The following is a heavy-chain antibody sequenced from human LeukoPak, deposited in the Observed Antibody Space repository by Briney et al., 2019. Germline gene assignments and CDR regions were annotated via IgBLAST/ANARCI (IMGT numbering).Heavy chain of an antibody. Sequence: QPGGSLRLSCAASGFTFRSYAMSWVRQPPGKGLEWVSAISGSDGSTYYADSVKGRFTISRDNSKNTLYLQTNSLRAEDTAVYYCVKYGADVWGQGTAVTVSS. D-gene: IGHD3-10*01. V-gene: IGHV3-23*01. CDR3: VKYGADV. CDR1: GFTFRSYA. J-gene: IGHJ6*02. CDR2: ISGSDGST.